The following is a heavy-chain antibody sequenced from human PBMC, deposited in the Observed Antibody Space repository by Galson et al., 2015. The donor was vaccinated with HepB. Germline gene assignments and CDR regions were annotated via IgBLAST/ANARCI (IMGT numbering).Heavy chain of an antibody. J-gene: IGHJ4*02. V-gene: IGHV3-21*01. Sequence: SLRLSCAGSGFTFSSYSMNWARQAPGKGLEWVSSISSSSSSIYYVDSVKGRFAISRDNAKNSLYLQMNSLRVEDTAVYFCARDSGSGSYYATDYWGQGTLVTVSS. D-gene: IGHD1-26*01. CDR2: ISSSSSSI. CDR1: GFTFSSYS. CDR3: ARDSGSGSYYATDY.